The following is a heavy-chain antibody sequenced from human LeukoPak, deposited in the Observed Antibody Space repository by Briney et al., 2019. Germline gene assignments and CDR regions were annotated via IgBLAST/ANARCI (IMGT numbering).Heavy chain of an antibody. J-gene: IGHJ5*02. CDR3: ARHRVAAAILDP. D-gene: IGHD6-13*01. CDR2: IYYSGST. Sequence: PSETLSLTCTVSGGSISSGPYYWGWIRQPPGKGLEWIGSIYYSGSTYYNPSLKSRVTISVDTSKKQFSLKLSSVTAADTAVYYCARHRVAAAILDPWGQGTLVTVSS. V-gene: IGHV4-39*01. CDR1: GGSISSGPYY.